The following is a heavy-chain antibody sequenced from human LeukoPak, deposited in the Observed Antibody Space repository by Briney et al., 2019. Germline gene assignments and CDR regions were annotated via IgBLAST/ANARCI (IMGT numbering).Heavy chain of an antibody. CDR1: GGSFSGYY. D-gene: IGHD4-17*01. V-gene: IGHV4-34*01. CDR2: INHSGST. J-gene: IGHJ5*02. CDR3: ARHGFYGDSARRKFDP. Sequence: SETLSLTCAVYGGSFSGYYWSWIRQPPGKGLEWIGEINHSGSTNYNPSLKSRVTISVDTSKNQFSLKLSSVTAADTAVYYCARHGFYGDSARRKFDPWGQGTLVTVSS.